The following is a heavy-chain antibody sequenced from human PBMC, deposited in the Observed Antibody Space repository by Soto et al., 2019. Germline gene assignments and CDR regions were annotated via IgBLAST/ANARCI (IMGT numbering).Heavy chain of an antibody. D-gene: IGHD2-2*01. CDR2: IYYSGST. CDR1: GGSISSGDYY. Sequence: SETLSLTCTVSGGSISSGDYYWSWIRQPPGKGLEWIGYIYYSGSTYYNPSLKSRVTISVDTSKNQFSLKLSSVTAADTAVYYCARELWVPAASYYYYYGMDVWGQGTTVTVSS. J-gene: IGHJ6*02. CDR3: ARELWVPAASYYYYYGMDV. V-gene: IGHV4-30-4*01.